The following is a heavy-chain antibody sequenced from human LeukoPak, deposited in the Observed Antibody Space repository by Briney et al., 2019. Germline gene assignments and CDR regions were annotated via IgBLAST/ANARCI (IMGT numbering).Heavy chain of an antibody. V-gene: IGHV4-30-2*01. J-gene: IGHJ4*02. CDR1: GGSISSGGYS. D-gene: IGHD3-22*01. CDR2: IYHSGST. CDR3: ARDRIDDYYDSSGFDY. Sequence: SETLSLTCAVSGGSISSGGYSWSWLRQPPGKGLEWIGYIYHSGSTYYNPSLKSRVTISVDRSKNQFSLKLSSVTAADTAVYYCARDRIDDYYDSSGFDYWGQGTLVTVSS.